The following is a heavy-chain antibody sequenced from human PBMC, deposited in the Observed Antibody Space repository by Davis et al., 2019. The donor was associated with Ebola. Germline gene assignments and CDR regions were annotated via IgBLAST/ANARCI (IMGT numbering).Heavy chain of an antibody. Sequence: ASVKVSCKASGYSFTDYYTHWVRQAPGQGLEWMGWINPNNGDTMYAQKFQDRVTMTRDTSTSTAYMELNRLASDDTAVYYCTRDEYSEFTGRHPFNWFDPWGQGTLVTVSS. D-gene: IGHD2-8*02. V-gene: IGHV1-2*02. CDR3: TRDEYSEFTGRHPFNWFDP. J-gene: IGHJ5*02. CDR1: GYSFTDYY. CDR2: INPNNGDT.